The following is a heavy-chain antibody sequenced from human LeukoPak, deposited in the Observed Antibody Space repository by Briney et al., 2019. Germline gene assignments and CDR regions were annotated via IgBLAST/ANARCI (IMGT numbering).Heavy chain of an antibody. V-gene: IGHV4-59*11. D-gene: IGHD4-17*01. CDR2: ISYIGTT. CDR3: ARDLVTVTKGFDI. CDR1: GDSFSSHY. J-gene: IGHJ3*02. Sequence: SETLSLTCAVSGDSFSSHYWTWIRQAPGRGLEWIGYISYIGTTNYNPSLKSRVAISIDTSKNQFYLKLTSVTTADTAVYYCARDLVTVTKGFDIWGLGTMASVSS.